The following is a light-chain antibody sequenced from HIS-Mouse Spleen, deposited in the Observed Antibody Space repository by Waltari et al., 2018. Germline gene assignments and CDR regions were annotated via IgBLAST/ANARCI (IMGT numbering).Light chain of an antibody. V-gene: IGKV1-5*03. CDR2: KAS. J-gene: IGKJ1*01. CDR1: QSISSW. CDR3: QQYNSYSRT. Sequence: DSQLTPTPTTRSATVLHRFIITCQASQSISSWLAWYQLKPGKAPKLLIYKASSLESGVPSRFSGSGSGTEFTLTISSLQPDDFATYYCQQYNSYSRTFGQGTKVEIK.